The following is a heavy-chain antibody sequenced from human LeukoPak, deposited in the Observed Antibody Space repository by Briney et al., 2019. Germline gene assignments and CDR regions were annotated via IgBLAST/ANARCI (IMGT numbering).Heavy chain of an antibody. J-gene: IGHJ4*02. CDR2: IYYSGRT. CDR1: GVSFSGYY. CDR3: ARSGLSATGEFDY. V-gene: IGHV4-31*11. Sequence: SETLSLTCAVYGVSFSGYYWSWIRQHPGKGLEWIGYIYYSGRTYYNPSLKSRLTISVDTSKNQFSLKLTSVTAADTAVYYCARSGLSATGEFDYWGQGTLVTVSS. D-gene: IGHD2-15*01.